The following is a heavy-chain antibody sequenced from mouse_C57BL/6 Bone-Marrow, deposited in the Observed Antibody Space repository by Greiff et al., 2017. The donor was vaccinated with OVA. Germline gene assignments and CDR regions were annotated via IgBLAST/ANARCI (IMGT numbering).Heavy chain of an antibody. J-gene: IGHJ2*01. CDR2: IRSKSNNYAT. Sequence: EVQRVESGGGLVQPKGSLKLSCAASGFSFNTYAMNWVRQAPGKGLEWVARIRSKSNNYATYYADSVKDRFTISRDDSESMLYLQMNNLKTEDTAMYYCVRGYYLFDYWGQGTTLTVSS. D-gene: IGHD2-3*01. CDR3: VRGYYLFDY. V-gene: IGHV10-1*01. CDR1: GFSFNTYA.